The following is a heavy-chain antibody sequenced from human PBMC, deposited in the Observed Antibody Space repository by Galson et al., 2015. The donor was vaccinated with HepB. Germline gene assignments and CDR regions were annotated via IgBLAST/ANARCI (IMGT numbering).Heavy chain of an antibody. CDR2: MKPNSGDT. Sequence: SVKVSCKASAYTFSSCDINWVRQATGQGLEWVGWMKPNSGDTGYAQKFQGRVTMTTNTSTSTAYMELSSLRSEDTAIYYCVRGCRMIKFGGVIVYYFDYWGQGTLVTVSS. V-gene: IGHV1-8*01. D-gene: IGHD3-16*02. CDR1: AYTFSSCD. CDR3: VRGCRMIKFGGVIVYYFDY. J-gene: IGHJ4*02.